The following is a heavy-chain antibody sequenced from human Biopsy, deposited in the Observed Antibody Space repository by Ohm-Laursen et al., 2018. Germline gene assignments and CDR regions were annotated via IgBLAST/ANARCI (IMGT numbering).Heavy chain of an antibody. D-gene: IGHD3-22*01. V-gene: IGHV4-4*07. CDR1: GDSISNSY. CDR3: VRGVDYYDPYHYYALDV. J-gene: IGHJ6*02. CDR2: FYSSGSS. Sequence: TLSLTCIVSGDSISNSYWTWIRQPAGKGMEWIGRFYSSGSSSYNPSLKSRVTMAIDASMNQFSLKLTSVPAADSAVYYCVRGVDYYDPYHYYALDVWGQGTTVTVSS.